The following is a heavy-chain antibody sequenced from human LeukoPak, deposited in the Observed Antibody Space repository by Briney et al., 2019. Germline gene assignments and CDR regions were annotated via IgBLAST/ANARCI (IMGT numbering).Heavy chain of an antibody. D-gene: IGHD4-11*01. V-gene: IGHV4-39*01. Sequence: SETLSLTCTVSGGSISSSSYYWGWIRQPPGKGLEWIASIYYSGSTYYNPSLNSRVTISVDTSKNQFSLKLSSVTAADTAVYYCAGHLPYSNYCYYWGQGTLVTVSS. CDR3: AGHLPYSNYCYY. J-gene: IGHJ4*02. CDR1: GGSISSSSYY. CDR2: IYYSGST.